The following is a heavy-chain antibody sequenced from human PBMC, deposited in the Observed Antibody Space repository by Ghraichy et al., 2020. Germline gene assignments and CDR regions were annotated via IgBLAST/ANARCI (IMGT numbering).Heavy chain of an antibody. Sequence: ASVKVSCKASGYTFTSYDINWVRQATGQGLEWMGWMNPNSGNTGYAQKFQGRVTMTRNTSISTAYMELSSLRSEDTAVYYCARGGYSYYDFWSGYGPSYYYYDYMDVWGKGTTVTVSS. CDR2: MNPNSGNT. CDR3: ARGGYSYYDFWSGYGPSYYYYDYMDV. D-gene: IGHD3-3*01. J-gene: IGHJ6*03. V-gene: IGHV1-8*01. CDR1: GYTFTSYD.